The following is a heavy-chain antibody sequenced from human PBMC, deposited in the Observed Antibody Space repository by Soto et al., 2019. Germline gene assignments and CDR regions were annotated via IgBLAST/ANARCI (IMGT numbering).Heavy chain of an antibody. D-gene: IGHD1-7*01. CDR3: ARDQGGTTLYYHGMDV. Sequence: QVQLVESGGGVVQPGRSLRLSCAASGFTFSSYAMHWVRQAPGQGLVWVALISYDGGNKYYADSVKGRFTISRDNSKNTLYLQMTSLRPEDTAVYHSARDQGGTTLYYHGMDVWGQGTTVTVSS. J-gene: IGHJ6*02. CDR2: ISYDGGNK. CDR1: GFTFSSYA. V-gene: IGHV3-30-3*01.